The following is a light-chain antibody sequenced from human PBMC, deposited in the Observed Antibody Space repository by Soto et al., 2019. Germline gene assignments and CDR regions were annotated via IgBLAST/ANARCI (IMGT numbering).Light chain of an antibody. CDR2: AAS. CDR1: ESISRH. V-gene: IGKV1-39*01. Sequence: DIQMTQSPSSLSASVGDRVTITCRASESISRHLNWYQQKPGNAPKLLIYAASSLQNGVPSRFSGSGSGTDFTLTISNLQPGDFATYYCQESYSNLSITFGQGTRLETK. CDR3: QESYSNLSIT. J-gene: IGKJ5*01.